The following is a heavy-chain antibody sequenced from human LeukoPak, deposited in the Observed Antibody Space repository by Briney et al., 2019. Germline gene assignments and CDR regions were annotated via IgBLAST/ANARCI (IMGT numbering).Heavy chain of an antibody. J-gene: IGHJ5*02. D-gene: IGHD5-12*01. CDR2: ISYDGSNK. CDR1: GFTFSSYA. CDR3: GNTYGGDESRGS. V-gene: IGHV3-30-3*01. Sequence: GGSLRLSCAASGFTFSSYAMHWVRQAPGKGLEWVAVISYDGSNKYYADSVKDRFTISRDNSRNTVYLQMNSLRAEDTATYYCGNTYGGDESRGSWGQGTLVVVSS.